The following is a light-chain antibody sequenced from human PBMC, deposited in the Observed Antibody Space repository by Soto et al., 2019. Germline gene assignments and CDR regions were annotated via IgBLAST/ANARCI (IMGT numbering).Light chain of an antibody. Sequence: EVVLSQSPGTLSLSPGERATLSCKASQSVSSNYLAWYQQKPGQAPRLLIFGASNRATGIPDRFSGSGSGTDLTFTISRLEPEDFAVYYCQQYGGSSTFGQGTKVEIK. V-gene: IGKV3-20*01. CDR2: GAS. CDR1: QSVSSNY. J-gene: IGKJ1*01. CDR3: QQYGGSST.